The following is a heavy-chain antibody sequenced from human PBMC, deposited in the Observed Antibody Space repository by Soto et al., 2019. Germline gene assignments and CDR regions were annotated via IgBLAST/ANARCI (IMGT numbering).Heavy chain of an antibody. J-gene: IGHJ4*02. CDR3: ARARGRYYYDGSGYLFYFDY. D-gene: IGHD3-22*01. V-gene: IGHV4-30-4*01. CDR2: IFHSGST. CDR1: GGSIGSGDYY. Sequence: PSETLSLTCTVSGGSIGSGDYYWSWIRQPPGKGLEWIGHIFHSGSTDYNPSLKSRVTISVDTSKNQFSLRLNSVTASDTAVYYCARARGRYYYDGSGYLFYFDYWGQGTVVTVSS.